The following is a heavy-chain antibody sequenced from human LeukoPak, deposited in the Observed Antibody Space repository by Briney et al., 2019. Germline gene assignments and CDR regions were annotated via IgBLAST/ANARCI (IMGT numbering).Heavy chain of an antibody. V-gene: IGHV1-2*02. Sequence: ASVKVSCKASGYTFTGYYMHWVRQAPGQGLEWMGWINPNSGGTNYAQKFQGRVTMTRDTSISTAYMELSRLRSDDTAVYYCAREASFIRDYYYGMDVWGQGTTVTVPS. J-gene: IGHJ6*02. CDR2: INPNSGGT. CDR1: GYTFTGYY. CDR3: AREASFIRDYYYGMDV.